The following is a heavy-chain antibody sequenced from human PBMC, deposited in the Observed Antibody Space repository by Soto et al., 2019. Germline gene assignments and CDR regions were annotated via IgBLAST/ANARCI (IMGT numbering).Heavy chain of an antibody. D-gene: IGHD6-13*01. Sequence: PSETLSLTCTVSGGSISSYYWSWIRQPAGKGLEWIGRIYTSGSTNYNPSLKSRVTMSVDTSKNQFSLKLSSVTAADTAVYYCARGGAAAGSNYYYYGMDVWGQGTTVTVS. V-gene: IGHV4-4*07. CDR2: IYTSGST. CDR1: GGSISSYY. J-gene: IGHJ6*02. CDR3: ARGGAAAGSNYYYYGMDV.